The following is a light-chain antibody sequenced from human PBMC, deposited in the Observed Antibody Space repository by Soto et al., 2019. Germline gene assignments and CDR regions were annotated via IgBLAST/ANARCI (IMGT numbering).Light chain of an antibody. CDR3: QQYNTYSWT. Sequence: DIQMTQFPSTLSASVGDRVTITCRASQSISNRLAWFQQKSGEAPNLLIHKASSLESGVPSRFSGRGSGTEFTLTISSLQPDDFATYYCQQYNTYSWTFGQGTKVEIK. J-gene: IGKJ1*01. CDR1: QSISNR. V-gene: IGKV1-5*03. CDR2: KAS.